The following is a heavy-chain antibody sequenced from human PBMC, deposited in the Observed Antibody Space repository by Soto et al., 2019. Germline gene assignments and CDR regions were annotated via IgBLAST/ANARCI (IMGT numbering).Heavy chain of an antibody. V-gene: IGHV1-69*06. Sequence: QVQLVQSGSEVKKPGSSVKISCKASGGTFTSYAISWVRQAPGQGLEWLRGIFPYFGTSYFAQTIQGRIPITADTSTTTANMELSSLRSDDTAVYYGATSPIAMGTIVGGFDSWGQGTLVTVSS. D-gene: IGHD7-27*01. J-gene: IGHJ4*02. CDR2: IFPYFGTS. CDR1: GGTFTSYA. CDR3: ATSPIAMGTIVGGFDS.